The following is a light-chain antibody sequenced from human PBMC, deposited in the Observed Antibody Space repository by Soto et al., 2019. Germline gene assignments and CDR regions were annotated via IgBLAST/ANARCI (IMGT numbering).Light chain of an antibody. Sequence: QSVLTQPASVSGSPGQSITISCTVTSSDVGGYNYVSWYQQHPGKAPKLMIYEVSNRPSGVSNRFFGSNSGNPASLTISGLQAEDEADYYCSSYTSSSTLVFGTGTKVTVL. CDR3: SSYTSSSTLV. CDR2: EVS. CDR1: SSDVGGYNY. V-gene: IGLV2-14*01. J-gene: IGLJ1*01.